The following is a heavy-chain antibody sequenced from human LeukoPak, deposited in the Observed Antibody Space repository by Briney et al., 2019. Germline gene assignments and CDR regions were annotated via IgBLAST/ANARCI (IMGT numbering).Heavy chain of an antibody. CDR3: ARDSSAGSSGF. CDR2: IWYDGSNK. J-gene: IGHJ4*02. CDR1: GFTFSSYG. D-gene: IGHD6-25*01. V-gene: IGHV3-33*01. Sequence: GSLRLSCAASGFTFSSYGMHWVRQAPGKGPEWVAVIWYDGSNKYYADSVKGRFTISRDNSKNTLYLQMNSLRAEDTAVYYCARDSSAGSSGFWGQGTLVTVSS.